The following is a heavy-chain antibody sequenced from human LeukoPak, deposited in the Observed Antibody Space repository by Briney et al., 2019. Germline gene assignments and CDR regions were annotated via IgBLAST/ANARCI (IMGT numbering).Heavy chain of an antibody. D-gene: IGHD3-9*01. CDR2: NYHSGIT. Sequence: PSETLSLTSTVSGYSIRRGFYGGWMRQPPGKGLEWIGNNYHSGITYYTPSLKSPLTLPVNTRKNQFYLRLTSVTAAHPAVNYRARAAESFVLLPLFDFWGQGTLVTVSS. CDR1: GYSIRRGFY. V-gene: IGHV4-38-2*02. CDR3: ARAAESFVLLPLFDF. J-gene: IGHJ4*02.